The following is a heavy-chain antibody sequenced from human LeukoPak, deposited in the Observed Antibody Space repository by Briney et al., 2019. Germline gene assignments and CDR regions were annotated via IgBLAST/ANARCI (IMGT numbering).Heavy chain of an antibody. Sequence: GGSLRLSCAASGFIFNTYVMHWVRQAPGKGLEWLAFIRYDGSNKNYADSVKGRFTISRDNTKNSLYLQMNSLRAEDTAVYYCARDLRYCTNGVCPIDYWGQGTLVTVSS. CDR2: IRYDGSNK. J-gene: IGHJ4*02. D-gene: IGHD2-8*01. V-gene: IGHV3-30*02. CDR1: GFIFNTYV. CDR3: ARDLRYCTNGVCPIDY.